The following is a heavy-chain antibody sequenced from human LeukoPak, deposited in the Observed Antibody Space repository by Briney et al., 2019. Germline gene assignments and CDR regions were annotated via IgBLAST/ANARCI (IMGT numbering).Heavy chain of an antibody. CDR1: GLTFDDYA. V-gene: IGHV3-43*02. CDR2: ISGDGGST. CDR3: AKDIGGGSSSIL. D-gene: IGHD6-6*01. Sequence: GGSLRLSCAASGLTFDDYAMHWVRQAPGKGLEWVSLISGDGGSTYYADSVKGRFTISRDNSKNSLYMQMNSLRTEDTALYYCAKDIGGGSSSILWGQGTLVTVSS. J-gene: IGHJ4*02.